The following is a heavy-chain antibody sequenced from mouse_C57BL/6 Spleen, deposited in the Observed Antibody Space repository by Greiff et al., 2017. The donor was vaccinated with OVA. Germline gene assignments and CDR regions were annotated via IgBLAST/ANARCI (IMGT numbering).Heavy chain of an antibody. V-gene: IGHV6-3*01. CDR1: GFTFSNYW. CDR3: TGGLDYDGYYFDY. J-gene: IGHJ2*01. CDR2: IRLKSDNYAT. D-gene: IGHD2-3*01. Sequence: EVKVVESGGGLVQPGGSMKLSCVASGFTFSNYWMNWVRQSPEKGLEWVAQIRLKSDNYATHYAESVKGRFTISRDDSKSSVYLQMNNLRAEDTGIYYCTGGLDYDGYYFDYWGQGTTLTVSS.